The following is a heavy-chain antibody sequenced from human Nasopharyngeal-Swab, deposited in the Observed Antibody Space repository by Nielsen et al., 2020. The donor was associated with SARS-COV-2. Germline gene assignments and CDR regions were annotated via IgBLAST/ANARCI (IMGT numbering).Heavy chain of an antibody. V-gene: IGHV4-31*03. Sequence: LRLSCTVSGGSISSGGYYWSWIRQHPGKGLERIGYIYYSGSTYYNPSLKSRVTISVDTSKNQFSLKLSSVTAADTAVYYCARALRATIFGVVSSFDYWGQGTLVTVSS. D-gene: IGHD3-3*01. J-gene: IGHJ4*02. CDR2: IYYSGST. CDR1: GGSISSGGYY. CDR3: ARALRATIFGVVSSFDY.